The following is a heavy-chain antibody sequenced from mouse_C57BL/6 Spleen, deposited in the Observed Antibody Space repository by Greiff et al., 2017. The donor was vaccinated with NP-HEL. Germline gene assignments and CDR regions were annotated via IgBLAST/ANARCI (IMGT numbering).Heavy chain of an antibody. D-gene: IGHD2-5*01. V-gene: IGHV5-17*01. CDR1: GFTFSDYG. CDR2: ISSGSSTI. Sequence: DVMLVESGGGLVKPGGSLKLSCAASGFTFSDYGMHWVRQAPEKGLEWVAYISSGSSTIYYADTVKGRFTISRDNAKNTLFLQMTSLRSEDTAMYYCARDSNYRMDYWGQGTSVTVSS. CDR3: ARDSNYRMDY. J-gene: IGHJ4*01.